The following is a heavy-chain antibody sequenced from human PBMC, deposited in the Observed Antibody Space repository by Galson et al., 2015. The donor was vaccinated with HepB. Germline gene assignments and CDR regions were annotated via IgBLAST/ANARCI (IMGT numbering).Heavy chain of an antibody. CDR3: AKSIAAAGYYFDY. J-gene: IGHJ4*02. CDR1: GFSFGTYG. CDR2: ISDDGSHK. D-gene: IGHD6-13*01. V-gene: IGHV3-30*18. Sequence: SLRLSCAASGFSFGTYGMHWVRQAPGKGLEWLAIISDDGSHKNYADSVKGRFTISRDNSKNTVYLQMDSLRAEDTAVYYCAKSIAAAGYYFDYWGQGTLVTVSS.